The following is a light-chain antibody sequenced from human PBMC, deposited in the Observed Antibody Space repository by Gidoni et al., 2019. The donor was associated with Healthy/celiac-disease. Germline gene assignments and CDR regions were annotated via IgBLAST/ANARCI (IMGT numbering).Light chain of an antibody. Sequence: QSVLTQPPSASGTPGQRFTISCSGSSSNIGSNYVYWYQQLPGTAPKPLIYRNNPRPSGVPDRFSGSKSGTSASLAISGLRSEDEADYYCAAWDDSLSGWVFGGGTKLTVL. CDR1: SSNIGSNY. J-gene: IGLJ3*02. CDR2: RNN. CDR3: AAWDDSLSGWV. V-gene: IGLV1-47*01.